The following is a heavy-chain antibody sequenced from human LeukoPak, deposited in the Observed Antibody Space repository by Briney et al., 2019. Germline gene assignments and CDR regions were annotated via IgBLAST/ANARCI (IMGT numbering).Heavy chain of an antibody. V-gene: IGHV4-61*02. CDR2: IYTSGST. J-gene: IGHJ4*02. CDR1: GGSINSGSYY. Sequence: PSQTLSLTCTVSGGSINSGSYYWSWIRQPAGKGLEWIGRIYTSGSTNYNPSLKSRVTISVDTSKNQFSLKLSSVTAADTAVYYCARDLGLTLYSSSLYFDYWGQGTLVTVSS. CDR3: ARDLGLTLYSSSLYFDY. D-gene: IGHD6-6*01.